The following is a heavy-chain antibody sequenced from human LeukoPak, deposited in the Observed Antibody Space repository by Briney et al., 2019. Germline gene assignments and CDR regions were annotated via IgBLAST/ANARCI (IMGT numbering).Heavy chain of an antibody. CDR3: ARVRRFGSHLTR. J-gene: IGHJ4*02. V-gene: IGHV4-34*01. CDR2: INHSGST. D-gene: IGHD3-10*01. Sequence: SETLSLTCAVYGGSFSGYYWSWIRQPPGKGLEWIGEINHSGSTIYNPSLKSRVTISVDTSKNQFSLKLSSVTAADTAVYYCARVRRFGSHLTRWGQGTLVTVSS. CDR1: GGSFSGYY.